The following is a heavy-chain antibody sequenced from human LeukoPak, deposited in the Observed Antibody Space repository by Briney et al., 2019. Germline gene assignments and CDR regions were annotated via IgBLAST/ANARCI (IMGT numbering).Heavy chain of an antibody. V-gene: IGHV1-2*02. CDR2: INPNSGGT. Sequence: ASVKVSCTASGYTFTRYYMHWVRQAPGQGREWMGWINPNSGGTYYAQAFQRRVTMTRNTSISTAYLDLNRLTSDDTAVYYCARAIHRGDFWGQGTLVIVSS. J-gene: IGHJ4*02. CDR3: ARAIHRGDF. CDR1: GYTFTRYY. D-gene: IGHD2-2*02.